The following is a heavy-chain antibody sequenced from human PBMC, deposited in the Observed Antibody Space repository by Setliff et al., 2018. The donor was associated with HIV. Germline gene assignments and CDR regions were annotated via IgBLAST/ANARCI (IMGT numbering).Heavy chain of an antibody. D-gene: IGHD3-16*01. J-gene: IGHJ6*03. CDR2: IYTSGGT. Sequence: TSETLSLTCTVSGGSISSVNYYWSWIRQPAGKGLEWMGRIYTSGGTHYNPALESRLTISVDPSKNQISLRLNSVTAADTGVYYCARGVLSLGTYYYYMDVWGKGTMVTVSS. CDR1: GGSISSVNYY. V-gene: IGHV4-61*02. CDR3: ARGVLSLGTYYYYMDV.